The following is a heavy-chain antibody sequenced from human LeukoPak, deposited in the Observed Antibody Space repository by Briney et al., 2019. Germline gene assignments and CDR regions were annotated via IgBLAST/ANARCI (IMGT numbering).Heavy chain of an antibody. CDR2: IYDSGST. CDR1: GGSIRGYY. Sequence: SETLSLTCTVSGGSIRGYYWSWIRQPPGKGLEWIGYIYDSGSTKYNPSLKGRVTISVDTSKNQFPLKLTSLIATDTAVYYCARGIYGASPQGVAYWGQGILVTVSS. D-gene: IGHD2-15*01. V-gene: IGHV4-59*12. CDR3: ARGIYGASPQGVAY. J-gene: IGHJ4*02.